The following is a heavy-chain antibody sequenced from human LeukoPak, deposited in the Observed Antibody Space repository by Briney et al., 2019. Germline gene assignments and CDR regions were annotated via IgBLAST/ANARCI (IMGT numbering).Heavy chain of an antibody. CDR3: AKDVEMATIDYYYYGMDV. J-gene: IGHJ6*02. V-gene: IGHV3-23*01. Sequence: GGSLRLSCAASGFTFSSYAMSWVRQAPGKGLEWVSAISGSGGSTYYAASVKGRFTISRDNSKNTLYLQMNSLRAEDTAVYYCAKDVEMATIDYYYYGMDVWGQGTTVTVSS. CDR1: GFTFSSYA. D-gene: IGHD5-24*01. CDR2: ISGSGGST.